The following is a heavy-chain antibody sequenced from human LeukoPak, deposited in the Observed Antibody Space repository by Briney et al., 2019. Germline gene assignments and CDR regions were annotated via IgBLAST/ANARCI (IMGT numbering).Heavy chain of an antibody. V-gene: IGHV3-74*01. Sequence: GGSLRLSCAASGFTFSSYWMHWVRQAPGKGLVWVSRINSDGSSTSYADSVKGRFTISRDNAKNTLYLQMNSLRAEDTAVYYCARGGFCSGGSCPVDYYYYMDVWGKGTTVTVSS. D-gene: IGHD2-15*01. CDR3: ARGGFCSGGSCPVDYYYYMDV. CDR1: GFTFSSYW. J-gene: IGHJ6*03. CDR2: INSDGSST.